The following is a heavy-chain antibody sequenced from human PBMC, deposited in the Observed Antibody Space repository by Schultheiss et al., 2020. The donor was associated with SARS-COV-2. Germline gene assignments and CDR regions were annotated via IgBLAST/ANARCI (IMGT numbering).Heavy chain of an antibody. D-gene: IGHD3-10*01. CDR3: ASQDYYGSGRQFDY. CDR2: IYYSGST. V-gene: IGHV4-61*08. J-gene: IGHJ4*02. Sequence: SETLSLTCTVSGGSISSGGYYWSWIRQPPGKGLEWIGYIYYSGSTYYNPSLRSRVTMSIDTSKNQFSLKLSSVTAADTAVYYCASQDYYGSGRQFDYWGQGTLVTVSS. CDR1: GGSISSGGYY.